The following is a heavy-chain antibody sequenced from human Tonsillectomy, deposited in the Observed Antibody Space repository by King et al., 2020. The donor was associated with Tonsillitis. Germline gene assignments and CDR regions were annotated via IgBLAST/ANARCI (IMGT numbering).Heavy chain of an antibody. CDR3: ARDSYGDYYYGMDV. J-gene: IGHJ6*02. V-gene: IGHV3-7*03. CDR1: GFTFSSYW. D-gene: IGHD4-17*01. CDR2: IKQDGSEK. Sequence: QLVQSGGGLVQPGGSLRLSCAASGFTFSSYWMSWVRQAPGKGLEWVANIKQDGSEKYYVDSVKGRFTISRDNAKNSLYLQMNSLRAEDPAVYYCARDSYGDYYYGMDVWGQGTTVTVAS.